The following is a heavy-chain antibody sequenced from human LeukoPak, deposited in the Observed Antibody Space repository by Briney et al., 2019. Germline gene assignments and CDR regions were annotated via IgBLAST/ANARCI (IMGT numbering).Heavy chain of an antibody. D-gene: IGHD2-2*01. CDR3: AKSRGTSYLIDY. J-gene: IGHJ4*02. Sequence: GGSLRLSCTASGFTFSTYAMNWVRQAPGKGLEWVSTICGSGGSTYYADSVKGRFTISRDNSKNTLYLQMNSLRAEDTALYYCAKSRGTSYLIDYWGQGTLVTVSS. CDR2: ICGSGGST. V-gene: IGHV3-23*01. CDR1: GFTFSTYA.